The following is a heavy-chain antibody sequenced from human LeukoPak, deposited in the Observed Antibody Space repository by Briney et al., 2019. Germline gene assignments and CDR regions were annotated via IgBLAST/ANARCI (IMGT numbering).Heavy chain of an antibody. V-gene: IGHV3-74*01. CDR1: GFTFNDYW. Sequence: GGSLRLSCAASGFTFNDYWMHWVRQDPRKGLVWVSRINGDGRNINYADSVRGRFTISRDNAKNSLYLQMNSLRAEDTAVYYCATYSSLNRREFQYWGQGTLLTVSS. J-gene: IGHJ1*01. CDR2: INGDGRNI. D-gene: IGHD3-22*01. CDR3: ATYSSLNRREFQY.